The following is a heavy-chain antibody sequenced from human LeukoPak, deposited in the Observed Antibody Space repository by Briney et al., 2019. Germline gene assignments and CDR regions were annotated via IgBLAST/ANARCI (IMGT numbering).Heavy chain of an antibody. CDR2: INHSGST. J-gene: IGHJ4*02. Sequence: SETLSLTCAVYGGSFSGYYWSWIRQPPGKGLEWIGEINHSGSTNYNPSLKSRVTISVDTSKNQFSLKLSSVTAADTAVYYCARGGISTVSSTSCYFDYWGQGTLVTVSS. V-gene: IGHV4-34*01. D-gene: IGHD2-2*01. CDR1: GGSFSGYY. CDR3: ARGGISTVSSTSCYFDY.